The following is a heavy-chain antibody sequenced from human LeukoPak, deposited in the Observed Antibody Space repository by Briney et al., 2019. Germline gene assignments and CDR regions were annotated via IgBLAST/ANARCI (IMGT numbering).Heavy chain of an antibody. CDR3: ARGRGAYCCGDCSYFEY. Sequence: GASVKVSCKASGYTYTSYDINWVRQATGQGLEWMGWMNPNSGNTGYAQKFQGRVTMTRNTSISTAYMELSSLRSEDTAVYYCARGRGAYCCGDCSYFEYWGQGTLVTVSS. V-gene: IGHV1-8*01. D-gene: IGHD2-21*02. CDR2: MNPNSGNT. J-gene: IGHJ4*02. CDR1: GYTYTSYD.